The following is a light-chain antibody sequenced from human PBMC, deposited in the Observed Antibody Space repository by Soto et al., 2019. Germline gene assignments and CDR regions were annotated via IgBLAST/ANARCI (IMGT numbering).Light chain of an antibody. Sequence: EIVLTQSPGTLSLSPGERATLSCRASQSVSSSFLAWYQQKPGQAPRLLIYDASNRATGIPARFSGSGSGTDFTLTISSLEPEDFAVYYCQQRSNWLLTFGGGTKV. CDR3: QQRSNWLLT. J-gene: IGKJ4*01. V-gene: IGKV3-11*01. CDR1: QSVSSSF. CDR2: DAS.